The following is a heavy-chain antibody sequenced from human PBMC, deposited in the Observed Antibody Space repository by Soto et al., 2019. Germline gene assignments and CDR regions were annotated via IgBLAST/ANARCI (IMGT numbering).Heavy chain of an antibody. D-gene: IGHD3-22*01. Sequence: QVRLQESGPGLVKPSQPLSLTCTVSGASIINNHYYWNFIRQPPGKGLEWIGYIYYSGSTSYNPSLESRLTISIDTSRNQFSLELRSVTAADTAVYFCARASMIGVPGFFYVWGRGTLVTVSS. J-gene: IGHJ2*01. CDR2: IYYSGST. CDR1: GASIINNHYY. V-gene: IGHV4-30-4*08. CDR3: ARASMIGVPGFFYV.